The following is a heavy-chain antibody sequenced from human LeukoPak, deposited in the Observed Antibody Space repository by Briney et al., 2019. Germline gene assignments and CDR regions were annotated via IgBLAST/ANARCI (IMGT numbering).Heavy chain of an antibody. CDR1: GSISSYY. V-gene: IGHV4-59*01. Sequence: SETLSLTCTASGSISSYYWSWIRQPPGKGLEWIGYIYYSGSTNYNPSLKSRVTISVDTSKNQFSLKLSSVTAADTAVYYCARGYYDFWSGYYDAFDIWGQGTMVTVSS. J-gene: IGHJ3*02. CDR3: ARGYYDFWSGYYDAFDI. D-gene: IGHD3-3*01. CDR2: IYYSGST.